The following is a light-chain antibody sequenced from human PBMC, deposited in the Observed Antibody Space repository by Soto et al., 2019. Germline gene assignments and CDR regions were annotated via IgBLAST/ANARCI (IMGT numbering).Light chain of an antibody. CDR1: QSISRR. J-gene: IGKJ1*01. CDR3: QQYETYSQWT. Sequence: DIQMTQSPSTLSASLGDRVTITCRASQSISRRLVWYQQKPGKAPKLLISDVSSLERGVPSRFSGSGSGTEFTLTISSLQPDDFATYHCQQYETYSQWTFGQGTKVEI. CDR2: DVS. V-gene: IGKV1-5*01.